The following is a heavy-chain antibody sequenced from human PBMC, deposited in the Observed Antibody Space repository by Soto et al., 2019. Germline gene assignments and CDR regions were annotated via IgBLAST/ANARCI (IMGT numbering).Heavy chain of an antibody. V-gene: IGHV1-69*01. Sequence: QVQLVQSGAEVKKPGSSVKVSCKASGGTFSSYAISWVRQAPGQGLEWMGGIIPIFGTANYAQKFQGRVTITADESTSTAYMELSSLRSEDTAVYYCARAGSSAGDYGMDVWGQGTTVTVSS. J-gene: IGHJ6*02. CDR1: GGTFSSYA. D-gene: IGHD6-25*01. CDR2: IIPIFGTA. CDR3: ARAGSSAGDYGMDV.